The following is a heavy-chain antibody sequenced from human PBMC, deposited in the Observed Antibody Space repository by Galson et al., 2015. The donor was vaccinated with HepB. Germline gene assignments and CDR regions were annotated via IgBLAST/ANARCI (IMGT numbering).Heavy chain of an antibody. Sequence: CAISGDSVSVTTAAWNWIRQSPSRGLEWLGRTYYRSRWYVDYALSVRSRIVINPDASKNQFSLHPNSVTPEDTAVYYCARDQYWAFDYWGRETLVTVSS. CDR2: TYYRSRWYV. CDR3: ARDQYWAFDY. V-gene: IGHV6-1*01. D-gene: IGHD2-8*02. CDR1: GDSVSVTTAA. J-gene: IGHJ4*02.